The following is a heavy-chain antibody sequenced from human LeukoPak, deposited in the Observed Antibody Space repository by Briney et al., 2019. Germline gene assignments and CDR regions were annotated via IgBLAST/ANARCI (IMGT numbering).Heavy chain of an antibody. V-gene: IGHV3-11*04. CDR1: GFTFSDYY. J-gene: IGHJ6*03. CDR3: ARDGCSGGSCPPTFYYYYYYMDV. CDR2: ISSSGSTI. D-gene: IGHD2-15*01. Sequence: GGSLRLSCAASGFTFSDYYMSWIRQAPGKGLEWVSYISSSGSTIYYADSVKGRFTISRDKAKNSLYLQMNSQRAEDPSVYYCARDGCSGGSCPPTFYYYYYYMDVWGKGTTVTVSS.